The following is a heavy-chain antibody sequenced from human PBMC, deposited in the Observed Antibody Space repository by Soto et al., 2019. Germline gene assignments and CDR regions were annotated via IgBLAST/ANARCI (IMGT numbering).Heavy chain of an antibody. CDR2: IIPIFGTA. D-gene: IGHD6-6*01. CDR3: ARAAPNYYYYGMDV. V-gene: IGHV1-69*13. J-gene: IGHJ6*02. CDR1: GGSFSSYA. Sequence: GASVKVSCKASGGSFSSYAISWVRQAPGQGLEWMGGIIPIFGTANYAQKFQGRVTITADESTSTAYMELSSLRSEDTAVYYCARAAPNYYYYGMDVWGQGTTVTVSS.